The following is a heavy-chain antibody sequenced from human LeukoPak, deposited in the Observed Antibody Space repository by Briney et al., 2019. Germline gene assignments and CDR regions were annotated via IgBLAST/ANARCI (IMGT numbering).Heavy chain of an antibody. CDR2: INTSGGST. CDR1: GYTFTSYY. V-gene: IGHV1-46*01. Sequence: ASVKVSCKASGYTFTSYYMHWVRQRPRQGLEWMGIINTSGGSTSYAQKFQSRVTMTRETSTSTLFMELSSLISEANAAYYCSRDRRAARPYFFDYWGQGTLVTVSS. CDR3: SRDRRAARPYFFDY. J-gene: IGHJ4*02. D-gene: IGHD6-6*01.